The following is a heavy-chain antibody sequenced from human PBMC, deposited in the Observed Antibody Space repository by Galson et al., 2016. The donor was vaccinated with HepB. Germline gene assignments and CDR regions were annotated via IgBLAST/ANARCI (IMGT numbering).Heavy chain of an antibody. J-gene: IGHJ4*02. CDR1: GFTFSNHG. D-gene: IGHD3-9*01. V-gene: IGHV3-23*01. Sequence: SLRLSCAASGFTFSNHGMVWVRQAPGKGLKWVSSISSSSTCTYYADSVKGRFTISRYNSKNTLLLQMNNLRAEETAIYYCAKIQETGKWLFDYWGQGTLVTVSS. CDR2: ISSSSTCT. CDR3: AKIQETGKWLFDY.